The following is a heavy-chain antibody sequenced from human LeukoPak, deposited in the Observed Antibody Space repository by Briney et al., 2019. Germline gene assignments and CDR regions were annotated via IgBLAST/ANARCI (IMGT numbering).Heavy chain of an antibody. Sequence: ASVKVSCKASGYTFTSYGISWVRQAPGQGLEWMGWISAYNGNTNHAQKLQGRVTMTTDTSTSTAYMELRSLRSDDTAVYYCARVGRYYGSGSYFIWGQGTLVTVSS. CDR3: ARVGRYYGSGSYFI. J-gene: IGHJ4*02. CDR1: GYTFTSYG. V-gene: IGHV1-18*01. CDR2: ISAYNGNT. D-gene: IGHD3-10*01.